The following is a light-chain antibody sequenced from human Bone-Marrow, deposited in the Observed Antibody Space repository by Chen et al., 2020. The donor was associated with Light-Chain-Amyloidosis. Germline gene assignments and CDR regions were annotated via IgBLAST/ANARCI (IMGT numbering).Light chain of an antibody. CDR3: LVWDMSSERPL. CDR1: YSGSTV. CDR2: DDS. J-gene: IGLJ3*02. Sequence: SYVLTQPSSVSVAPGQTATIACGGNYSGSTVVHWYQQTLGQAPLLGVYDDSDRPSGIPERVSGSYSGNTATLTISRVGTGDEAGYYCLVWDMSSERPLFGGGTKLTVL. V-gene: IGLV3-21*02.